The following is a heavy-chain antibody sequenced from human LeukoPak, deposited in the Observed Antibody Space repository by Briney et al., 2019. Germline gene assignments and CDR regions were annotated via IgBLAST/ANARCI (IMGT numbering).Heavy chain of an antibody. V-gene: IGHV3-48*04. J-gene: IGHJ4*02. Sequence: GGSLRLSCAASGFTFSSYSMNWVRQAPGKGLEWVSYISSSSSSIYYADSVKGRFTISRDNAKNSLYLQMNSLRAEDTAVYYCAKGRGSSLPDFDYWGQGTLVTVSS. CDR3: AKGRGSSLPDFDY. CDR1: GFTFSSYS. D-gene: IGHD6-13*01. CDR2: ISSSSSSI.